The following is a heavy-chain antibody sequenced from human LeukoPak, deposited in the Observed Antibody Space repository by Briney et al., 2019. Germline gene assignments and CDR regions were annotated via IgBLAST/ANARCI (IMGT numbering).Heavy chain of an antibody. CDR2: ISAYNGNT. CDR1: GYTFTSYG. Sequence: GASVKVSCKASGYTFTSYGISWVRQAPGQGLEWMGWISAYNGNTNYAQRLQGRVTMTTDTSTSTAYMELSSLRSEDTAVYYCANCVESYDAFDIWGQGTMVTVSS. J-gene: IGHJ3*02. D-gene: IGHD3-10*01. V-gene: IGHV1-18*01. CDR3: ANCVESYDAFDI.